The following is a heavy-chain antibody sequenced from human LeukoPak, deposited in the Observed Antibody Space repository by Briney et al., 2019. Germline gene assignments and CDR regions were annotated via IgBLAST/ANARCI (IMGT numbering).Heavy chain of an antibody. CDR1: GFIFSTYA. CDR2: ISYDGSNK. J-gene: IGHJ3*02. Sequence: GRSLRLSCAASGFIFSTYAIHWVRQAPGKGLEWVAVISYDGSNKYYADSVKGRFTISRDNSKNTLYLQMNSLRAEDTAVYYCAKEVQVERRKDGFDIWGQGTMVTVSS. CDR3: AKEVQVERRKDGFDI. D-gene: IGHD1-1*01. V-gene: IGHV3-30*18.